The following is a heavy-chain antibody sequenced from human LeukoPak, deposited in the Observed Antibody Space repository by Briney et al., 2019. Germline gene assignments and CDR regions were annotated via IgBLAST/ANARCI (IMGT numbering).Heavy chain of an antibody. CDR1: DGSFSGYY. D-gene: IGHD6-19*01. V-gene: IGHV4-34*01. J-gene: IGHJ4*02. CDR3: ARPGLRAKQWLVTGPGPYYFDY. CDR2: INHSGST. Sequence: SETLSLTCAVYDGSFSGYYWSWIRQPPGKGLEWIGEINHSGSTNYNPSLKSRVTISLDTSKSQFSLKLSSVTAADTAVYYCARPGLRAKQWLVTGPGPYYFDYWGQGTLVTVSS.